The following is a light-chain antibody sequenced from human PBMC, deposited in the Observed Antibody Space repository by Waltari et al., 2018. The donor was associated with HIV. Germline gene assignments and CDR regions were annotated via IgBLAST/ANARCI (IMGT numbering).Light chain of an antibody. V-gene: IGKV3D-15*01. CDR1: QNIGAN. CDR2: GAS. J-gene: IGKJ1*01. CDR3: QQYLDWPPWT. Sequence: EIVMTQSPATLSVSPGQRVTLSCMASQNIGANLAWYQQRPGQPPRLLIHGASSRDPGIPARFTGRGTGTDFTLQISNLQSDDSGVYYCQQYLDWPPWTFGQGTKVEI.